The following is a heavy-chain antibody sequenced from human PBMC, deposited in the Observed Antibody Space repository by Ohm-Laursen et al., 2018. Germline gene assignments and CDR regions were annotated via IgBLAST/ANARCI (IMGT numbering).Heavy chain of an antibody. CDR2: IYYSGST. V-gene: IGHV4-59*01. CDR1: GGSISSYY. Sequence: SDTLSLTCAVSGGSISSYYWSWIRQPPGKGLEWIGYIYYSGSTNYNPSLKSRVTISVDTSKNQFSLYLSSVTAADTAVYYCAREPYSNRWYLDYWGQGTLVTVSS. J-gene: IGHJ4*02. CDR3: AREPYSNRWYLDY. D-gene: IGHD5-12*01.